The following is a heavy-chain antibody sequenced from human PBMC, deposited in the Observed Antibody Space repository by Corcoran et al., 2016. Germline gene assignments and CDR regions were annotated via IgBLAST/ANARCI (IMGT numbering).Heavy chain of an antibody. D-gene: IGHD3-22*01. CDR1: GGTFSSYA. V-gene: IGHV1-69*06. CDR2: IIPIFGTA. Sequence: QVQLVQSGAEVKKPGSSVKVSCKASGGTFSSYAISWVRQAPGQGLEWMGGIIPIFGTANYAQKFQGRVTITADKSTSTAYMELSSLRSEDTAVYYCARVSNQYYYDSSGYYHYFDYWGQGTLVTVSS. J-gene: IGHJ4*02. CDR3: ARVSNQYYYDSSGYYHYFDY.